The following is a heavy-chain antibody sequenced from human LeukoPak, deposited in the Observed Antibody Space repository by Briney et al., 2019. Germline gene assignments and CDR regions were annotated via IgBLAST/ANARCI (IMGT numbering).Heavy chain of an antibody. J-gene: IGHJ2*01. CDR3: ARITMVRGVIFDWYFDL. Sequence: ASVKVSCKASGYTFTSYGILWVRQAPGQGLEWMGWISAYNGNTNYAQKLQGRGTMTTDTSTSTAYMELRSLRSDDTAVYYCARITMVRGVIFDWYFDLWGRGTLVTVSS. CDR1: GYTFTSYG. V-gene: IGHV1-18*01. D-gene: IGHD3-10*01. CDR2: ISAYNGNT.